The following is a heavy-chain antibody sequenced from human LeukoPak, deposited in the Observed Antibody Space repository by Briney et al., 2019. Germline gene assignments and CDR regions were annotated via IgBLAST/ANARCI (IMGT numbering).Heavy chain of an antibody. CDR2: IYPGDSDT. Sequence: GESLKISCKGSGYSFTSYWIGWVRRMPGKGLEWMGIIYPGDSDTRYSPSFQGQVTISADKSISTAYLQWSSLKDSDTAMYYCARLYGGSYFVSYFDYWGQGTLVTVSS. CDR1: GYSFTSYW. D-gene: IGHD1-26*01. V-gene: IGHV5-51*01. CDR3: ARLYGGSYFVSYFDY. J-gene: IGHJ4*02.